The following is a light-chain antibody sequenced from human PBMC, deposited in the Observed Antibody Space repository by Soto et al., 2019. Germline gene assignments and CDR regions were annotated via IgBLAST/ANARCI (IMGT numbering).Light chain of an antibody. V-gene: IGKV4-1*01. CDR1: QSVLDSSSDKNY. Sequence: DIVMTQSPESLAVSLGERATINCKSSQSVLDSSSDKNYLAWYQQKAGQPPKLLIYWASTRESGVPGRFTGCGSGTDFTLTISSLQAEDVALSYCQQYDCVPYTFGQGTKLEIK. CDR2: WAS. CDR3: QQYDCVPYT. J-gene: IGKJ2*01.